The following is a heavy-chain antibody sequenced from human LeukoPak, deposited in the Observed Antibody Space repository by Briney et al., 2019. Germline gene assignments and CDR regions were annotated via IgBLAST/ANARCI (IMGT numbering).Heavy chain of an antibody. CDR1: GYTFCNYH. J-gene: IGHJ4*02. CDR2: INPSGDGT. D-gene: IGHD1-14*01. Sequence: ASVKVSCKASGYTFCNYHMHWVRQAPGQGLEWVGTINPSGDGTKYAQNFQGRVTVTRDTSTSTLYMELRSLISEDTAVYYCARDSTNHSGDYWGRGTLVTVSS. CDR3: ARDSTNHSGDY. V-gene: IGHV1-46*01.